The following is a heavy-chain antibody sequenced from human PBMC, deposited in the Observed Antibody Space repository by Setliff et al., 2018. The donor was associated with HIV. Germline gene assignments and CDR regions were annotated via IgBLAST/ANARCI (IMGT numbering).Heavy chain of an antibody. J-gene: IGHJ5*02. V-gene: IGHV4-30-4*08. CDR2: IYYSGST. CDR1: GGSISSGDYY. Sequence: LSLTCTVSGGSISSGDYYWSWIRQPPGKGLEWIGYIYYSGSTYYNPSLKSRVTISVDTSKNQFSLHLTSVTAADTAVYYCASRVYYYDSNNFLREEGFDPWGQGTLVTVPQ. D-gene: IGHD3-22*01. CDR3: ASRVYYYDSNNFLREEGFDP.